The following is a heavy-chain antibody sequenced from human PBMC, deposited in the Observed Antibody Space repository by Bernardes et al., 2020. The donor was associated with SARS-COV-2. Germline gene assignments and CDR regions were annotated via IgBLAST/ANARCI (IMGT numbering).Heavy chain of an antibody. CDR2: VYYSGTT. V-gene: IGHV4-61*01. J-gene: IGHJ5*02. CDR3: ARAGNGRYVGTNWFDP. Sequence: SETLSLTCTVSGDSVRRNSYYWSWIRQSPGKGLEWIGHVYYSGTTMYNPSLKSRLTISVDTSNNQFSLTLSSVTAADTAMYYCARAGNGRYVGTNWFDPWGQGILVTVSS. CDR1: GDSVRRNSYY. D-gene: IGHD7-27*01.